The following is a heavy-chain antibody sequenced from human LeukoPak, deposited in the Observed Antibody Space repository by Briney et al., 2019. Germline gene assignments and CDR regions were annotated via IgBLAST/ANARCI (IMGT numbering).Heavy chain of an antibody. CDR2: INHSGST. CDR1: GGSSSSSNYY. Sequence: KPSETLSLTCTVSGGSSSSSNYYWGWIRQPPGKGLEWIGEINHSGSTNYNPSLKSRVTMSVDTSKNQFSLKLSSVTAADTAVYYCARLRWSPSYYYYYMDVWGKGTTVTVSS. D-gene: IGHD3-16*01. J-gene: IGHJ6*03. CDR3: ARLRWSPSYYYYYMDV. V-gene: IGHV4-39*07.